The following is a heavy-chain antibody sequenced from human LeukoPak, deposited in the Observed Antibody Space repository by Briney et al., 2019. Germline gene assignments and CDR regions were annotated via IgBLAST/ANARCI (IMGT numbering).Heavy chain of an antibody. J-gene: IGHJ5*02. V-gene: IGHV4-39*07. CDR2: IHHSGRT. CDR3: ARDHLANLASRLFDP. CDR1: GGSISSSSYY. Sequence: TETLSLTCTVSGGSISSSSYYWGWIRQPPGKGLEWIGSIHHSGRTYYNPSLKSRVTISVDTSKNQFSLKLSSVTAADTAVYYCARDHLANLASRLFDPWGQGTLVTVSS. D-gene: IGHD3-3*01.